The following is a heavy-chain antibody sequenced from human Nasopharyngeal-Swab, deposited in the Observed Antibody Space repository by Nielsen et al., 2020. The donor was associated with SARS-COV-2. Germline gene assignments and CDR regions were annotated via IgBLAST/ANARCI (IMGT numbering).Heavy chain of an antibody. CDR1: GGSISTYY. CDR2: SYYSGST. V-gene: IGHV4-59*12. J-gene: IGHJ5*02. D-gene: IGHD6-13*01. CDR3: ARALGSSSWFNWFDP. Sequence: SETLSLTCTVSGGSISTYYWSWIRQPPGKGLEWIGYSYYSGSTYYNPSLKSRVTISVDTSKNQFSLKLSSVTAADTAVYYCARALGSSSWFNWFDPWGQGTLVTVSS.